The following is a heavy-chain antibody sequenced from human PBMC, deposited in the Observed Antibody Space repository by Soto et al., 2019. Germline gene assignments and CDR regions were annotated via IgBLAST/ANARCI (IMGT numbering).Heavy chain of an antibody. D-gene: IGHD6-6*01. CDR1: GYRFSTYG. Sequence: ASVKVSCKASGYRFSTYGINWVRQAPGQGPEWLGWTSTNNDDRNYAQKFRGRVTFTTDTSTSTAYMELRSLISDDTAVYFCARERYVASRHSHFDSWGQGTQVTVSS. CDR3: ARERYVASRHSHFDS. CDR2: TSTNNDDR. V-gene: IGHV1-18*04. J-gene: IGHJ4*02.